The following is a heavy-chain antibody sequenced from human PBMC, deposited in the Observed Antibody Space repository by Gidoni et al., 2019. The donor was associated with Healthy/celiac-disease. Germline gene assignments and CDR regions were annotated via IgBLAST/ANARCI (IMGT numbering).Heavy chain of an antibody. D-gene: IGHD6-13*01. J-gene: IGHJ6*03. CDR1: GFTFSRYA. CDR2: ISYDGSNK. CDR3: ARGGSSWYKPPNNYYYYMDV. V-gene: IGHV3-30*01. Sequence: QVQLVESGGGVVQPGRSLRLSCAASGFTFSRYAMTWVRLAPGKGLEWVAVISYDGSNKYYADSVKGRFTISRDNSKNTLYLQMNSLRAEDTAVYYCARGGSSWYKPPNNYYYYMDVWGKGTTVTVSS.